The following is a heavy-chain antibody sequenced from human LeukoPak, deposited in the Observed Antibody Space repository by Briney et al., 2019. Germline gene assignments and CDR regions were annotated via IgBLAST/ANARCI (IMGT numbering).Heavy chain of an antibody. CDR2: INPNSGGT. D-gene: IGHD5-18*01. Sequence: ASVKVSCKASGYSFTGYYMHWVRQAPGQGLEWMGWINPNSGGTKYAQKFKGRVTMTRDTSISTAYRELSRLRSDDTAVYYCARGDTAMVAEGGDYWGQGTLVTVSS. CDR1: GYSFTGYY. CDR3: ARGDTAMVAEGGDY. V-gene: IGHV1-2*02. J-gene: IGHJ4*02.